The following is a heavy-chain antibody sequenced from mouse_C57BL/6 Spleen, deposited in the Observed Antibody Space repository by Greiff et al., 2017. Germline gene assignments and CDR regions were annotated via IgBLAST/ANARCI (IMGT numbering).Heavy chain of an antibody. V-gene: IGHV1-26*01. Sequence: EVQLQQSGPELVKPGASVKISCKASGYTFTDYYMNWVKQSHGKSLEWIGDINPNNGGTSYNQKFKGKATLTVDKSSSTAYMELGSLTSEDSAVYYCARWDYYGRGYAMDYWGQGTSVTVSS. CDR2: INPNNGGT. J-gene: IGHJ4*01. D-gene: IGHD1-1*01. CDR1: GYTFTDYY. CDR3: ARWDYYGRGYAMDY.